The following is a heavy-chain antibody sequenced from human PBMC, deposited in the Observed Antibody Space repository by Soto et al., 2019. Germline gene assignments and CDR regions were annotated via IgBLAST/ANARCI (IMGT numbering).Heavy chain of an antibody. J-gene: IGHJ3*02. Sequence: GGSLRLSCAASGFTFDDYAMHWVRQAPGKGLEWVSGISWNSGSIGYADSVKGRFTISRDNAKNSLYLQMNSLRAEDTAFYYCAKDGGSGSYHGVAFDIWGQGTMVTVSS. CDR1: GFTFDDYA. V-gene: IGHV3-9*01. CDR3: AKDGGSGSYHGVAFDI. CDR2: ISWNSGSI. D-gene: IGHD1-26*01.